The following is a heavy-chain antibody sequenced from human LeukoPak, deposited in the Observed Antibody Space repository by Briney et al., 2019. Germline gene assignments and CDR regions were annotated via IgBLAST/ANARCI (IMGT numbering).Heavy chain of an antibody. Sequence: GGSLRLSCAASGFTFSSYAMSWVRQAPGKGLEWVSAISGSGGSTYYADSVKGRFTISRDNSKNTLYLQMNSLRAEDTAVYYCATAGYGAAAAPINWLDPWGQGTLVTVSS. CDR3: ATAGYGAAAAPINWLDP. V-gene: IGHV3-23*01. CDR1: GFTFSSYA. CDR2: ISGSGGST. D-gene: IGHD6-13*01. J-gene: IGHJ5*02.